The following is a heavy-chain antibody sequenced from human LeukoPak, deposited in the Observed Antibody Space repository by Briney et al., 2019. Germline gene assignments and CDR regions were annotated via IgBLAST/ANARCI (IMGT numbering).Heavy chain of an antibody. CDR3: ARQRDAYSNDRPFDF. Sequence: PSETLSLTCTVSGGSISSYYWSWIRQPPGKGLEWIGYIYYSGTTNYNPSLKGRVTISVDTSKNQFSLMLSSVTAADTAVYYCARQRDAYSNDRPFDFWGQGTLVTVS. D-gene: IGHD4-11*01. V-gene: IGHV4-59*08. J-gene: IGHJ4*02. CDR2: IYYSGTT. CDR1: GGSISSYY.